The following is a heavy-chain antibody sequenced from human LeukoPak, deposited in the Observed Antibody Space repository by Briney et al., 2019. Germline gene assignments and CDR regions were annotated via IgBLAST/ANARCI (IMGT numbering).Heavy chain of an antibody. V-gene: IGHV3-30*02. J-gene: IGHJ5*02. CDR3: AKGSKAAAGSRPYNWFDP. CDR2: IRSDGSNR. D-gene: IGHD6-13*01. CDR1: GFTFSSYG. Sequence: PGGSLRLSCAASGFTFSSYGMHWVRQAPGKGLEWVAFIRSDGSNRYYADSVKGRFSISRDNSKNTLYLQMNSLRAEDTAVYYCAKGSKAAAGSRPYNWFDPWGQGTLVTVSS.